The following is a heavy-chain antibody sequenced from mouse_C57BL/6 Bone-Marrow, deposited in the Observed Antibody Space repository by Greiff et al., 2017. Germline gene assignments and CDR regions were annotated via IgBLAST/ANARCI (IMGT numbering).Heavy chain of an antibody. CDR3: ARLTLDC. Sequence: EVKLVESGGDLVKPGGSLKLSCAASGFTFSSYGMSWFRQTPDKRLEWVATISSGGSYTYYPDSVKGRFTISRDTAKNTLYLQMSSLKSEDTAMYYCARLTLDCWGQGTTLTGSS. CDR1: GFTFSSYG. V-gene: IGHV5-6*01. D-gene: IGHD4-1*01. CDR2: ISSGGSYT. J-gene: IGHJ2*01.